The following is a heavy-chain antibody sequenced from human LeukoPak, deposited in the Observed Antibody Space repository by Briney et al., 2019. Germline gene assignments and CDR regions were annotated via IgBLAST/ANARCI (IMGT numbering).Heavy chain of an antibody. D-gene: IGHD3-16*01. V-gene: IGHV3-21*01. CDR3: ARVGGPYD. J-gene: IGHJ4*02. CDR2: ISSSSYI. Sequence: GGSLRLSCAASGFTFSTCAMNWVRQAPGKGLEWVSSISSSSYIYYADSVKGRFTISRDNAKNSLYLQMNSLRAEDTAVYYCARVGGPYDWGQGTLVTVSS. CDR1: GFTFSTCA.